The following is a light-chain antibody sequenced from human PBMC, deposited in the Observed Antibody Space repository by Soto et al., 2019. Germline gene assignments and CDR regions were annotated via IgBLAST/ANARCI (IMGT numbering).Light chain of an antibody. V-gene: IGLV2-23*01. J-gene: IGLJ3*02. CDR1: SSDVGSYNL. Sequence: QSALTQPASVSGSPGQSITISCTGTSSDVGSYNLVSWYQQHPGKAPKLMIYEGSKRPSGVSNRFSGSKSGNTASLTISGLQAEDVADYYRCSYAGSSTWVFGGGTKLTVL. CDR3: CSYAGSSTWV. CDR2: EGS.